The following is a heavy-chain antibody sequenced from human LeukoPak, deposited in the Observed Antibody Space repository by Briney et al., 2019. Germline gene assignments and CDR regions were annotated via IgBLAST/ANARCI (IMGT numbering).Heavy chain of an antibody. V-gene: IGHV4-59*08. Sequence: SETLSLTCTVSDVSIKNYYWSWIRQPPGKGLEWIANIYYAGSSNYNPSLKSRVSVSIDASKNQLSLKLTSVTAADTAIYYSARQAVIIPTGMEGPWFDPWGQGTLVAVSS. CDR1: DVSIKNYY. CDR2: IYYAGSS. D-gene: IGHD2/OR15-2a*01. J-gene: IGHJ5*02. CDR3: ARQAVIIPTGMEGPWFDP.